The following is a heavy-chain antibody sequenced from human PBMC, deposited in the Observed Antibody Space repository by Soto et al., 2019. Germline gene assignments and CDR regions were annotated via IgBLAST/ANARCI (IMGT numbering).Heavy chain of an antibody. CDR1: GFPFSTYG. V-gene: IGHV3-30*18. CDR3: AKGQLVANGRGHYGLDV. Sequence: QEQLVESGGGVVQPGRSVRLSCVASGFPFSTYGIHWVRQAPAKGLEWITVISFDGGDKYYADSVKGRFTVSRDNSKNTLYLQMNSLRVEDTATYYCAKGQLVANGRGHYGLDVWGQGTTVTVSS. J-gene: IGHJ6*02. D-gene: IGHD5-12*01. CDR2: ISFDGGDK.